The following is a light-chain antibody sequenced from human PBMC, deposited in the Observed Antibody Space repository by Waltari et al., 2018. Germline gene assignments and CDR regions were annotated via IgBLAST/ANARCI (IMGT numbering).Light chain of an antibody. CDR3: QQYASTPPT. CDR2: GTS. Sequence: VLTQSPGTLSLSPGGGATLSCRASQSIGSYLGWYQQKPGQAPRPLISGTSSRATGIPDRFIGSGSGTDFTLTISSLEPEDFAVYYCQQYASTPPTFGQGTKLE. V-gene: IGKV3-20*01. J-gene: IGKJ1*01. CDR1: QSIGSY.